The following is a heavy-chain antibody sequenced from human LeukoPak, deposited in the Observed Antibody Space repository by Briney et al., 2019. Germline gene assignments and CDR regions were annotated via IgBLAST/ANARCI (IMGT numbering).Heavy chain of an antibody. D-gene: IGHD4-11*01. J-gene: IGHJ4*02. V-gene: IGHV3-30*03. CDR3: ARGYSNSLDY. CDR1: GFTFSSYG. CDR2: ISYDGSNK. Sequence: GGSLRLSCAASGFTFSSYGMHWVRQAPGEGLEWVALISYDGSNKYYADSVKGRFTISRDNSKNTLYLQMNSLRAEDTAVYYCARGYSNSLDYWGQGTLVTVSS.